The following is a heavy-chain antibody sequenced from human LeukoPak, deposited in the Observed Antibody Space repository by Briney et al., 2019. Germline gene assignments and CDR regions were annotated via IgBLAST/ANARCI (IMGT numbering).Heavy chain of an antibody. CDR2: ISGGGST. CDR1: GFTFSSYA. J-gene: IGHJ4*02. CDR3: AKEGDY. Sequence: QPGGSLRLSCAASGFTFSSYAMTWVRQAPGKGLEWVSTISGGGSTYYADSVKGRFTISRDNSKNTLYLLMNGLRAEDTAVYYCAKEGDYWGQGTLVTVSS. V-gene: IGHV3-23*01.